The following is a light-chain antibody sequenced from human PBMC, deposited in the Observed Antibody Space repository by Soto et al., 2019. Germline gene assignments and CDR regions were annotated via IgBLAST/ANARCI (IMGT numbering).Light chain of an antibody. CDR2: KAS. Sequence: DIQMTQSPSTLSASVGDRVTITCRASQGIGDWLAWFQQKPGKAPKLLIYKASNLESGVPSTFSGSASGTEFTLTISSLQPDDFATYYCQHYYDYTWTFGQGTKVEIK. V-gene: IGKV1-5*03. J-gene: IGKJ1*01. CDR3: QHYYDYTWT. CDR1: QGIGDW.